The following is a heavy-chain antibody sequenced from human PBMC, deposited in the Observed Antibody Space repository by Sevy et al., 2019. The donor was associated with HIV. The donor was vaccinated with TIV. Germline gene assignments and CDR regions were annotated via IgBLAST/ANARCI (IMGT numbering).Heavy chain of an antibody. CDR1: GFTFSLYS. D-gene: IGHD3-22*01. V-gene: IGHV3-48*01. Sequence: GGSLRLSCVASGFTFSLYSMTWVRQAPGKGPEWISYITTSSSIIYYADSVKGRFTFSRDNAKNSLYLQMSSLRVEDTAVYYCARSFYDSSGFSGYYHLDYWGQGTLVTVSS. CDR2: ITTSSSII. CDR3: ARSFYDSSGFSGYYHLDY. J-gene: IGHJ4*02.